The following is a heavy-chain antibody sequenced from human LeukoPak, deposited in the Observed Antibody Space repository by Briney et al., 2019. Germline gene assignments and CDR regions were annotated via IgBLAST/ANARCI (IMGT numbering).Heavy chain of an antibody. J-gene: IGHJ4*02. V-gene: IGHV4-39*07. CDR2: IYYSGST. CDR1: GGSISSSSYY. CDR3: ARDHYYDSSGYYGAFFDY. D-gene: IGHD3-22*01. Sequence: SETLSLTCTVSGGSISSSSYYWGWIRQPPGKGLEWIGSIYYSGSTYYNPSLKSRVTISVDTSKNQFSLKLSSVTAADTAVYYCARDHYYDSSGYYGAFFDYWGQGTLVTVSS.